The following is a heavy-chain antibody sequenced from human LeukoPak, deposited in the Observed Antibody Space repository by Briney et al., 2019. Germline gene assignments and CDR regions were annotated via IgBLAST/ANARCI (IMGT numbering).Heavy chain of an antibody. D-gene: IGHD3-22*01. CDR2: INPDSGGT. CDR1: GYTFTGYY. V-gene: IGHV1-2*02. CDR3: ARDATGEDYDSSGSFDI. J-gene: IGHJ3*02. Sequence: ASVKVSCKASGYTFTGYYMHWVRQAPGQGLDYMGWINPDSGGTNYAQNFQGRVTMTRDTSISTAYMELSRLRSDDTAVYYCARDATGEDYDSSGSFDIWGQGTMVTVSS.